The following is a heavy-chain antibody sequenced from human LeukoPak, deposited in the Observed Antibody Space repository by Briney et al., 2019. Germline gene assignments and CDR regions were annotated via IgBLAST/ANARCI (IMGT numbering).Heavy chain of an antibody. CDR1: GFTFSSYA. Sequence: GGSLRLSCAASGFTFSSYAMSWVRQAPGKGLEWVSYISSSSGTKYYADSVKGRFTISRDNAKNSLYLQMNSLRDEDTAVYYCARDLPPGSSGWYLGYWGQGTLVTVSS. CDR2: ISSSSGTK. J-gene: IGHJ4*02. D-gene: IGHD6-19*01. V-gene: IGHV3-48*02. CDR3: ARDLPPGSSGWYLGY.